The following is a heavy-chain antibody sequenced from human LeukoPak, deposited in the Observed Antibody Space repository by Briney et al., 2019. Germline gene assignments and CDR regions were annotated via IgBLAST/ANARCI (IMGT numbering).Heavy chain of an antibody. CDR1: GGSISSSSYY. D-gene: IGHD6-19*01. J-gene: IGHJ4*02. CDR2: IYYSGST. CDR3: ARGQEEVYSSGWYTVH. Sequence: SETLSLTCTVSGGSISSSSYYWGWIRQTPGKGLEWIGYIYYSGSTNYNPSLKSRVTISVDASKNQFSLKLSSVTAADTAVYYCARGQEEVYSSGWYTVHWGQGTLVTVSS. V-gene: IGHV4-61*05.